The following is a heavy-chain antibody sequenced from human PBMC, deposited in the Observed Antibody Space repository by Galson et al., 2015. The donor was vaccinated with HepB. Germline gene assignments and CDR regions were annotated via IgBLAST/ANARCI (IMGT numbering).Heavy chain of an antibody. CDR1: GFTFSSYS. Sequence: SLRLSCAASGFTFSSYSMNWVRQAPGKGLEWVSYISSSSSTIYYADSVKGRFTISRDNAKNSLYLQMNSLRAEDTAVYYCARESDGYGGNYYFDYWGQGTLVTVSS. J-gene: IGHJ4*02. CDR3: ARESDGYGGNYYFDY. CDR2: ISSSSSTI. D-gene: IGHD4-23*01. V-gene: IGHV3-48*01.